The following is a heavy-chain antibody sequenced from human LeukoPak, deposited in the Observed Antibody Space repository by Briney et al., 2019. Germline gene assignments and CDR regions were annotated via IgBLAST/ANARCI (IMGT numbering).Heavy chain of an antibody. D-gene: IGHD2/OR15-2a*01. J-gene: IGHJ3*02. CDR2: IYYSGST. V-gene: IGHV4-39*07. CDR1: GGSISSSSYY. Sequence: SETLSLTCTVSGGSISSSSYYWGWIRQPPGKGLEWIGSIYYSGSTYYNPSLKSRVTISVDTSKNQFSLKLSSVTAADTAVYYCARLNSEGAFDIWGQGTMVTVSS. CDR3: ARLNSEGAFDI.